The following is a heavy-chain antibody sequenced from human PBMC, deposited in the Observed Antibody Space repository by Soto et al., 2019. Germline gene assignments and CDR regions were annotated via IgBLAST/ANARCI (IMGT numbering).Heavy chain of an antibody. Sequence: GSLRLSCAASGFTFSSYSMNWVRQAPGKGLEWVSSISSSSSYIYYADSVKGRFTISRDNAKNSLYLQMNSLRAEDTAVYYCARDRSAYSWNYYGMDVWGQGTTVTVSS. CDR2: ISSSSSYI. J-gene: IGHJ6*02. CDR1: GFTFSSYS. CDR3: ARDRSAYSWNYYGMDV. D-gene: IGHD1-1*01. V-gene: IGHV3-21*01.